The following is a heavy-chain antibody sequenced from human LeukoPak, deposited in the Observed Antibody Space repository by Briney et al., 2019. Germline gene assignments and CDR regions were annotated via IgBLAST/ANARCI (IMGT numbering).Heavy chain of an antibody. J-gene: IGHJ4*02. D-gene: IGHD1-7*01. CDR3: ARETRDSNWNSVAYLDH. V-gene: IGHV1-69*06. CDR2: FIPILNTT. Sequence: SVEVSFKASGGTFSVNSITWVGQAPGQGLEGMGGFIPILNTTNYAQDFQGRVTLTADKSTSTAYMELMSLGSEDTAVYYCARETRDSNWNSVAYLDHWGQGTLVTVSS. CDR1: GGTFSVNS.